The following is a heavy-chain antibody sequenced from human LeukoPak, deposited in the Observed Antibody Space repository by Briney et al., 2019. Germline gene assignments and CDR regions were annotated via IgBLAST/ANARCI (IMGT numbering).Heavy chain of an antibody. J-gene: IGHJ1*01. V-gene: IGHV3-20*03. CDR2: INWNGVST. CDR3: AREDGFCSGGSCYQH. Sequence: SSGGYYWSWVRQAPGRGLEWVSFINWNGVSTDYADSVKGRFTISRDNAKNSLYLQMSSLRVEDTALYYCAREDGFCSGGSCYQHWGQGTLVTVSS. CDR1: SSGGYY. D-gene: IGHD2-15*01.